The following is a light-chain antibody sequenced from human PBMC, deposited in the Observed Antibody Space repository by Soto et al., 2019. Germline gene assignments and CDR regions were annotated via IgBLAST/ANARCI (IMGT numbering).Light chain of an antibody. CDR3: QQRSNLWT. Sequence: EIVLTQSPGTLSLSPGERATLSCRASQSVSSSYLAWYQQKPGQAPRLLIYDESNRATGIPARFSGSGSGTDFTLTISSLEPEDFAVYYCQQRSNLWTVGPGTKVEI. CDR2: DES. CDR1: QSVSSSY. V-gene: IGKV3D-20*02. J-gene: IGKJ1*01.